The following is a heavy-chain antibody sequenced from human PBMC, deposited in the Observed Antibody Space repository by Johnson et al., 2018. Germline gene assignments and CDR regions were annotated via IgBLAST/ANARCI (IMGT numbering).Heavy chain of an antibody. CDR1: GFTFDDYA. CDR3: AKVVKRTADRTADAFEI. D-gene: IGHD1-1*01. V-gene: IGHV3-9*01. Sequence: EVQLVESGGGLVQAGRSLRISCAASGFTFDDYAMHWVRQAPGKGLEWVSGISWKSGVIDYADSMKGRFTISRDNAKYYLYLQMNNLRAEDTALYYCAKVVKRTADRTADAFEIGGQGTMVTVSS. CDR2: ISWKSGVI. J-gene: IGHJ3*02.